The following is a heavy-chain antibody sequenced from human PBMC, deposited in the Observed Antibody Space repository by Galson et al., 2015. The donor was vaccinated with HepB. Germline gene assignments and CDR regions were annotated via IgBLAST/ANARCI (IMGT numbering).Heavy chain of an antibody. CDR1: GFSLSTSGVG. CDR3: AHGTRQRVLLWFGEFGY. CDR2: IYWDDDK. J-gene: IGHJ4*02. D-gene: IGHD3-10*01. Sequence: PALVKPTQTLTLTCTFSGFSLSTSGVGVGWIRQPPGKALEWLALIYWDDDKRYSPSLKSRLTITKDTSKNQVVLTMTNMDPVDTATYYCAHGTRQRVLLWFGEFGYWGQGTLVTVSS. V-gene: IGHV2-5*02.